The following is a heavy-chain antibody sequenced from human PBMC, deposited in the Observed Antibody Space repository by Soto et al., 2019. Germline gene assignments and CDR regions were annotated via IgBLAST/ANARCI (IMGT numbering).Heavy chain of an antibody. CDR1: GFTFSNAW. Sequence: PGGSLRLSCAASGFTFSNAWMSWVRQAPGKGLEWVGRIKSKTDGGTTDYAAPVKGRFTISRDDSKNTLYLQMNSLKTEDTAVYYCTIFYYYYGMDVWGQGTTVTVSS. J-gene: IGHJ6*02. CDR3: TIFYYYYGMDV. V-gene: IGHV3-15*01. CDR2: IKSKTDGGTT.